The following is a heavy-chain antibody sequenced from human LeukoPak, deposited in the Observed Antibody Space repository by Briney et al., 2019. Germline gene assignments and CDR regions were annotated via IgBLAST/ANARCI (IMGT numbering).Heavy chain of an antibody. CDR3: ARFRFEMATATRIGAPYYFDY. V-gene: IGHV1-2*02. J-gene: IGHJ4*02. D-gene: IGHD5-12*01. Sequence: ASVKVSCKASGYTFTGYYIHWVRQAPGQGLEWMGWINPNSGGTNYAQKFQGRVTMTRDTSISTAYMELSSLRSEDTAVYYCARFRFEMATATRIGAPYYFDYWGQGTLVTVSS. CDR1: GYTFTGYY. CDR2: INPNSGGT.